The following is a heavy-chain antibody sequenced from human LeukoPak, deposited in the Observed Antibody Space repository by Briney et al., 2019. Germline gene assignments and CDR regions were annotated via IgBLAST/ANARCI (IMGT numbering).Heavy chain of an antibody. CDR2: INPNSGGT. Sequence: ASVKVSCKASGYTFTGYYMHWVRQAPGQGLEWMGWINPNSGGTNYAQKFQGRVTMTRDTSISTAYMELSRLRSDDTAVYYCARGSYPGDYYYYYMDVWGKGTTVTISS. CDR3: ARGSYPGDYYYYYMDV. J-gene: IGHJ6*03. D-gene: IGHD3-10*01. CDR1: GYTFTGYY. V-gene: IGHV1-2*02.